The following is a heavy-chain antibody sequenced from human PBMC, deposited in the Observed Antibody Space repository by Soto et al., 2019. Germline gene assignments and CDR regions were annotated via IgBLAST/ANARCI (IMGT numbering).Heavy chain of an antibody. D-gene: IGHD5-12*01. CDR3: ARDRRYPVATNTNHYYYSKDV. J-gene: IGHJ6*02. CDR1: GSTFTGYY. V-gene: IGHV1-2*02. Sequence: ASVKVSCKASGSTFTGYYMHWVRQAPGQGLEWMGWINPNSGGTNYAQKFQGRVTMTRDTSISTAYMELSRLRSDDTAVYYCARDRRYPVATNTNHYYYSKDVWRQGTTVTVSS. CDR2: INPNSGGT.